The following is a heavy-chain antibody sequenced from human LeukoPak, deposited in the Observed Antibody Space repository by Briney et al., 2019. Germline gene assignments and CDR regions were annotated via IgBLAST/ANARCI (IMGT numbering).Heavy chain of an antibody. CDR1: GFTFSSYG. V-gene: IGHV3-30*03. CDR3: ARGYCGGDCYSGAGFDY. J-gene: IGHJ4*02. Sequence: LTGGSLRLSCAASGFTFSSYGMHWVRQAPGKGLEWVAVISYDGSNKYYADSVKGRFTISRDNSKNTLYLQMNSLRAEDTAVYYCARGYCGGDCYSGAGFDYWGQGTLVTVSS. D-gene: IGHD2-21*02. CDR2: ISYDGSNK.